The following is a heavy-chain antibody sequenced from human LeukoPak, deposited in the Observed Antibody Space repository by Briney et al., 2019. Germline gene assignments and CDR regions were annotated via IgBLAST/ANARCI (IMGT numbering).Heavy chain of an antibody. CDR2: IIPIFGTA. J-gene: IGHJ4*02. Sequence: SVKVSCKASGGTFSSYAISWVRQAPGQGLEWMGGIIPIFGTANYALKFQGRVTITADESTSTAYMELSSLRSEDTAVYYCARGSQDSPDYDFWSGSTTYFDYWGQGTLVTVSS. V-gene: IGHV1-69*01. D-gene: IGHD3-3*01. CDR3: ARGSQDSPDYDFWSGSTTYFDY. CDR1: GGTFSSYA.